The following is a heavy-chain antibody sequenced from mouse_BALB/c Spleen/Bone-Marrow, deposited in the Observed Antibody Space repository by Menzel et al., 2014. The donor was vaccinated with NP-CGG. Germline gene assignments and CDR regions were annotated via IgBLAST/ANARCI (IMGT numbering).Heavy chain of an antibody. D-gene: IGHD1-1*01. J-gene: IGHJ4*01. V-gene: IGHV5-12-2*01. CDR2: ISNGGGST. CDR1: GFTFSSYT. Sequence: EVHLVESGGGLVQPGGSLKLSCAASGFTFSSYTMSWVRQTPEKRLEWVAYISNGGGSTYYPDTVKGRFTISRDNAKNTLYLQMSSLKSEDTSMYYSARHGYYGSRARDDWGQGTSVTVTT. CDR3: ARHGYYGSRARDD.